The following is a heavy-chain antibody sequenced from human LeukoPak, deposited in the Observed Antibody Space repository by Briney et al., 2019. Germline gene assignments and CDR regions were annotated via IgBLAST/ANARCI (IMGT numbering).Heavy chain of an antibody. V-gene: IGHV1-69*13. CDR3: ARAGSPAAISHYYYYGMDV. Sequence: SVKVSCKASGGTFSSYAISWVRQAPGQGLEWMGGIIPIFGTANHAQKFQGRVTISADESASTDYMELSSLRSEDTAVYYCARAGSPAAISHYYYYGMDVWGKGTTVTVSS. CDR2: IIPIFGTA. J-gene: IGHJ6*04. CDR1: GGTFSSYA. D-gene: IGHD2-2*01.